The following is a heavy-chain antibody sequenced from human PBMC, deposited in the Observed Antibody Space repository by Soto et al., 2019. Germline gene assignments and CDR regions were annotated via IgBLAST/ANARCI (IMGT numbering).Heavy chain of an antibody. V-gene: IGHV1-2*04. Sequence: VNVFFRAFGVTLTGQYMHWVRQAPRQGLGSMGWINPNSGGTNYAQKFQGWVTMTRDTSISTAYMELSRLRSDDTAVYYCARAPFRGYGSGSYYNPPWFDPWGQGTLVTVSS. CDR3: ARAPFRGYGSGSYYNPPWFDP. CDR2: INPNSGGT. CDR1: GVTLTGQY. J-gene: IGHJ5*02. D-gene: IGHD3-10*01.